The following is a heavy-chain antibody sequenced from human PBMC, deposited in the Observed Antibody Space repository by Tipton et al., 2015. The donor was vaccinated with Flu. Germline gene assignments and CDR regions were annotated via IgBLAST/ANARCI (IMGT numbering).Heavy chain of an antibody. CDR1: GGSIRSGSFY. J-gene: IGHJ3*02. Sequence: GLVKPSQTLSLTCTVFGGSIRSGSFYWSWIRQPAGKGLEWVGSFSHSGSTYYNPSLKSRVTISVDTSKNQFSLKLSSVTAADTAVYYCARWDEGYYDSSGYSSDAFDIWGPGTMVTVSS. D-gene: IGHD3-22*01. CDR2: FSHSGST. V-gene: IGHV4-39*07. CDR3: ARWDEGYYDSSGYSSDAFDI.